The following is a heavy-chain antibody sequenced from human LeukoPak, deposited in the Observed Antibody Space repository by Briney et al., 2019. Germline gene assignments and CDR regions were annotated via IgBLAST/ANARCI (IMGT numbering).Heavy chain of an antibody. D-gene: IGHD6-19*01. CDR2: ILYDGSNK. CDR1: GVTFSSYA. J-gene: IGHJ4*02. V-gene: IGHV3-30-3*01. Sequence: TGGSLRLSCVVSGVTFSSYAMHWVRQAPGKGLEWVAVILYDGSNKYYADSVKGRFTISRDNSKNTLYLQMNSLRAEDTAVYYCARGAVGYSSGWYVFDYWGQGTLVTVSS. CDR3: ARGAVGYSSGWYVFDY.